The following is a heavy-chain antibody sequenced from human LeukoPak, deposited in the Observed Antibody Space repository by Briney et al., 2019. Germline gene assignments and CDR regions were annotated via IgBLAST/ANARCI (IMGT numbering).Heavy chain of an antibody. Sequence: SETLSLTCTVSGASFSSSTYYWGWIRQPPGKGLEWIGSIYYSGSTYYNPSLKSRVTMSVDTSKSQFSLKLSSVTAADTAVYYCARHAGGIAAAGTRPFDYWGQGTLVTVSS. CDR2: IYYSGST. CDR1: GASFSSSTYY. CDR3: ARHAGGIAAAGTRPFDY. D-gene: IGHD6-13*01. J-gene: IGHJ4*02. V-gene: IGHV4-39*01.